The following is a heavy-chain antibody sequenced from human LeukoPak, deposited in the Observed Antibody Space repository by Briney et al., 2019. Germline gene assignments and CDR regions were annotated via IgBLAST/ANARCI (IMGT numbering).Heavy chain of an antibody. V-gene: IGHV4-61*01. CDR2: IYYSGST. D-gene: IGHD5-12*01. J-gene: IGHJ3*02. CDR3: ARGPDIVATIWEYGDSGGYAFDI. Sequence: SETLSLTCTVSGGSISSSSYYWSWIRQPPGKGLEWIGYIYYSGSTNYNPSLKSRVTISVDTSKNQFSLKLSSVTAADTAVYYCARGPDIVATIWEYGDSGGYAFDIWGQGTMVTVSS. CDR1: GGSISSSSYY.